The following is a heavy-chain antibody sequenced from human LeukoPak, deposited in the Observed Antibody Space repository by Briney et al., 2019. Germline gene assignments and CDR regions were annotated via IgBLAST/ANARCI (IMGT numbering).Heavy chain of an antibody. D-gene: IGHD3-10*01. CDR2: IKQDGSEK. J-gene: IGHJ4*02. Sequence: GGSLRLSCAASGFTFSNAWMSWVRQAPGKGLKWVANIKQDGSEKYYVDPVKGRFTISRDNAKNSLYLQMNSLRVDDTAVYYCAREGRESQGFDYWGQGTLVTVSS. V-gene: IGHV3-7*05. CDR1: GFTFSNAW. CDR3: AREGRESQGFDY.